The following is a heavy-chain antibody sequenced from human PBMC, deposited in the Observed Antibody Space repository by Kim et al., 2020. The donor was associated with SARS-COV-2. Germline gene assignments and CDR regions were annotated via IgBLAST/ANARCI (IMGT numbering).Heavy chain of an antibody. CDR3: AKDGYLGAFDI. D-gene: IGHD1-1*01. CDR1: GFTFSSYG. V-gene: IGHV3-30*18. J-gene: IGHJ3*02. Sequence: GGSLRLSCAASGFTFSSYGMHWVRQAPGKGLEWVAVISYDGSNKYYADSVKGRFTISRDNSKNTLYLQMNSLRAEGTAVYYCAKDGYLGAFDIWGQGTMVTVSS. CDR2: ISYDGSNK.